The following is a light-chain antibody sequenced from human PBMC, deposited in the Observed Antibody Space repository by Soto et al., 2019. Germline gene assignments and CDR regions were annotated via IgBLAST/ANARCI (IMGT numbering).Light chain of an antibody. CDR3: QQYDQWPIT. CDR1: QPVSAK. CDR2: GAS. V-gene: IGKV3-15*01. J-gene: IGKJ5*01. Sequence: VMTQSPANRSLSPGVGATLSWWASQPVSAKFAWYQQKPGQDPRLLIYGASARALGIPDRFSGSGSGTEFSFTITSLKYEDVAVYYCQQYDQWPITFGQGTRLEI.